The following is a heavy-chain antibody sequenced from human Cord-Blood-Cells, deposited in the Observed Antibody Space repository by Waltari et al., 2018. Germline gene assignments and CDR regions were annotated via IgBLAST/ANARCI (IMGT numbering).Heavy chain of an antibody. J-gene: IGHJ4*02. V-gene: IGHV1-18*01. D-gene: IGHD3-10*01. Sequence: QVQLVLYGAGVKKPGASVKVSCKASGQGLEWMGWISAYNGNTNYAQKLQGRVTMTTDTSTSTAYMELRSLRSDATAVYYCARDLGRPSSGNTFDYWGQGTLVTVSS. CDR3: ARDLGRPSSGNTFDY. CDR2: ISAYNGNT. CDR1: G.